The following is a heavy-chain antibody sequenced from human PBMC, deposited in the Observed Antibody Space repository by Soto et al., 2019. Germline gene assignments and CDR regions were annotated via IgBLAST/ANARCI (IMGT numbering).Heavy chain of an antibody. CDR3: ARDSMTTVTKFGSAFDP. V-gene: IGHV1-69*13. CDR2: IIPIFGTA. D-gene: IGHD4-4*01. Sequence: SVKFSCKASGGTFSSYAISWVRQAPGQGLEWMGGIIPIFGTANYAQKFQGRVTITADESTSTAYMELSSLRSEDTAVYYCARDSMTTVTKFGSAFDPWGQGTLVTVSS. J-gene: IGHJ5*02. CDR1: GGTFSSYA.